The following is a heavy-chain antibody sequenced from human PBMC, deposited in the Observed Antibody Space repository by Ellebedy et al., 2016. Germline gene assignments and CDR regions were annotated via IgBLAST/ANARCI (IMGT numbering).Heavy chain of an antibody. CDR2: ISSSSSYT. CDR1: GFTFSDYY. CDR3: ASLSGSYYVSN. D-gene: IGHD1-26*01. J-gene: IGHJ4*02. V-gene: IGHV3-11*03. Sequence: GESLKISXAASGFTFSDYYMSWIRQAPGKGLEWVSYISSSSSYTNYADSVKGRFTISRDNAKNSLYLQMNSLRAEDTAVYYCASLSGSYYVSNWGQGTLVTVSS.